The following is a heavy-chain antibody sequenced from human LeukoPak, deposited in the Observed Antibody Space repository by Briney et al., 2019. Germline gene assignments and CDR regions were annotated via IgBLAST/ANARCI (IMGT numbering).Heavy chain of an antibody. V-gene: IGHV4-34*01. CDR1: GGSFSGYY. D-gene: IGHD3-9*01. CDR2: INHSGST. Sequence: PSETLSLTCAVYGGSFSGYYWSWIRQPPGKGLEWIGEINHSGSTNYNPSLKSRVTISVDTSKNQFSLKLSSVTAADTAVYYRARGQELTLGIDYWGQGTLVTVSS. J-gene: IGHJ4*02. CDR3: ARGQELTLGIDY.